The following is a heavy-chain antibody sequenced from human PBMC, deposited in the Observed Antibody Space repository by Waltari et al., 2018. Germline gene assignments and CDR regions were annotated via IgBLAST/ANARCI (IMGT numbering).Heavy chain of an antibody. V-gene: IGHV3-53*01. J-gene: IGHJ4*02. CDR2: IYSGGST. D-gene: IGHD3-22*01. Sequence: EVQLVESGGGLIQPGGSLRLSCAASGFTVSSNYMSWVRQAPGKGLEWVSVIYSGGSTYSADSVKGRFTISRDNSKNTLYLQMNSLRAEDTAVYYCARGPNYYDSSGYIAYWGQGTLVTVSS. CDR3: ARGPNYYDSSGYIAY. CDR1: GFTVSSNY.